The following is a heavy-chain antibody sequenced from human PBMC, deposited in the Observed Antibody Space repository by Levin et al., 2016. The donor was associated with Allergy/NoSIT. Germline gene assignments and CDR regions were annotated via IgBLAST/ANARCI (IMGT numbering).Heavy chain of an antibody. V-gene: IGHV1-46*01. Sequence: ASVKVSCKASGYTFTSYYMHWVRQAPGQGLEWMGIINPSGGSTSYAQKFQGRVTMTRDTSTSTVYMELSSLRSEDTAVYYCARGSGPTAGTYYYYYMDVWGKGTTVTVSS. J-gene: IGHJ6*03. CDR3: ARGSGPTAGTYYYYYMDV. D-gene: IGHD6-13*01. CDR2: INPSGGST. CDR1: GYTFTSYY.